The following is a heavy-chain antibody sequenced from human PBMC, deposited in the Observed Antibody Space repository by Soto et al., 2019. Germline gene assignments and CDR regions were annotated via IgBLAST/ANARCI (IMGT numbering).Heavy chain of an antibody. D-gene: IGHD2-15*01. Sequence: ASVKVSCKASGGTFSSYAISWVRQAPGQGLEWMGGIIPIFGTANYAQKFQGRVTITDDESTSTAYMELSSLRSEDTAVYFCARGGSGIFDYWGQGTLVTVSS. CDR1: GGTFSSYA. CDR3: ARGGSGIFDY. V-gene: IGHV1-69*13. CDR2: IIPIFGTA. J-gene: IGHJ4*02.